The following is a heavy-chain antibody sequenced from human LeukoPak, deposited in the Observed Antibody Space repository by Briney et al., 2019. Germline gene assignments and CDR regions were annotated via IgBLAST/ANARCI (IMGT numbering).Heavy chain of an antibody. CDR3: AKGTTLVTGSSWFFDY. V-gene: IGHV3-30*02. D-gene: IGHD6-13*01. CDR1: GFTFSAYG. CDR2: IRYDGSNK. Sequence: PGGSLRLSCAASGFTFSAYGMHWVRQAPGKGLEWVAFIRYDGSNKYYADSVKGRFTISRDNSKNTLYLQMNSLRAEDTAVYYCAKGTTLVTGSSWFFDYWGQGTLVTVSS. J-gene: IGHJ4*02.